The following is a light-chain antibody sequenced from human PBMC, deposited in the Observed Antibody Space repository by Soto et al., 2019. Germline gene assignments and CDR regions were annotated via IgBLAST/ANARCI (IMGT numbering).Light chain of an antibody. J-gene: IGLJ2*01. CDR2: QDT. CDR1: KLGDKY. CDR3: QAWDSSTAVV. Sequence: SYELTQPPSVSVSPGQTASINCSGDKLGDKYACWYQQKPGQSPVLVIYQDTSRPSGIPERFSGSNSGNTATLTISGTQAMDEADYYCQAWDSSTAVVFGGGSKLTVL. V-gene: IGLV3-1*01.